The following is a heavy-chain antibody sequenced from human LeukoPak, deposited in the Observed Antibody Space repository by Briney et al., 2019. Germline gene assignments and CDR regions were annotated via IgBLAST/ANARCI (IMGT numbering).Heavy chain of an antibody. V-gene: IGHV3-30*18. CDR3: AKRGDSSGYPSYFDY. CDR2: ISYDGSDK. Sequence: GGSLGLSCAASGFTFSSYGMHWVRQAPGKGLDWVAVISYDGSDKYYADSVKGRFTISRDNSKNTLYLQMNSLRAEDTAVYYCAKRGDSSGYPSYFDYWGQGTLVTVSS. CDR1: GFTFSSYG. D-gene: IGHD3-22*01. J-gene: IGHJ4*02.